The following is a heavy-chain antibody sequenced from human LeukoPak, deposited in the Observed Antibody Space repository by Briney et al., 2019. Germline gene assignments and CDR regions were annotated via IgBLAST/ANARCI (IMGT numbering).Heavy chain of an antibody. Sequence: GGSLRLSCAASGFTFSSYWMSWVRQAPGKGLEWVSAISGSGGSTYYADSVKGRFTISRDNSKNTLYLQMNSLRAEDTVVYYCAKDPGGGYSGYDLYYFDYWGQGTLVTVSS. D-gene: IGHD5-12*01. CDR1: GFTFSSYW. J-gene: IGHJ4*02. V-gene: IGHV3-23*01. CDR3: AKDPGGGYSGYDLYYFDY. CDR2: ISGSGGST.